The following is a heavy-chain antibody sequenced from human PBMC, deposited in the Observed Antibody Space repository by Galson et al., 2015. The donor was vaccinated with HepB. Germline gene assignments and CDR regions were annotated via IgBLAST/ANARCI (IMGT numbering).Heavy chain of an antibody. CDR3: AREGRRYCGGDCYLHF. D-gene: IGHD2-21*02. Sequence: SLRLSCAASGFTFSWYGMHWVRQAPGKGLEWLALTSYGGSNKYYADSVKGRYTISRDNSKDMLYLQMDSLRGEDTAVYYCAREGRRYCGGDCYLHFWGQGTLVTVSS. CDR1: GFTFSWYG. CDR2: TSYGGSNK. V-gene: IGHV3-30*03. J-gene: IGHJ4*02.